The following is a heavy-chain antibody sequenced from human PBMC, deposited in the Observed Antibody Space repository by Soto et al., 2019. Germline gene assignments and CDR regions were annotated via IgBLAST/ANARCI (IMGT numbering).Heavy chain of an antibody. D-gene: IGHD5-18*01. CDR1: GGTFSSYT. CDR3: AGVQRAIQLWQPIDY. V-gene: IGHV1-69*02. CDR2: IIPILGIA. J-gene: IGHJ4*02. Sequence: QVQLVQSGAEVKKPGSSVKVSCKASGGTFSSYTISWVRQAPGQGLEWMGRIIPILGIANYAQKFQRRVTITADKTTRSAYMKLSSVSSDDTAVYYCAGVQRAIQLWQPIDYWGPGTLVTVSS.